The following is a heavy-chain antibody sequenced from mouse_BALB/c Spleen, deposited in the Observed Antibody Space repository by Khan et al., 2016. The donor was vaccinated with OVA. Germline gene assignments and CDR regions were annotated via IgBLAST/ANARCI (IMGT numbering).Heavy chain of an antibody. Sequence: EVQLQESGPGLVKPSQSLSLTCTVTGYSITSDYAWNWIRQFPGNKLEWMGYISSTGSTSYNPSLKSRISITRDTSKNQFFLHLNSVTTEDTATXYCARSLSYSDSYAMDYWGQGTSVTVSS. CDR3: ARSLSYSDSYAMDY. V-gene: IGHV3-2*02. J-gene: IGHJ4*01. D-gene: IGHD2-13*01. CDR2: ISSTGST. CDR1: GYSITSDYA.